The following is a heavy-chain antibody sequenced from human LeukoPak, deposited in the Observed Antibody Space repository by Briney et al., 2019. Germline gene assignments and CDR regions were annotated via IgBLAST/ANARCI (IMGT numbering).Heavy chain of an antibody. D-gene: IGHD3-22*01. CDR2: INHSGST. Sequence: SETLSLTCAVYGGSFSGYYWSWIRQPPGKGLEWIGEINHSGSTNYNPSLKSRVTISVDTSKNQFSLKLSSVTAADTAVYYCARVDYYYDSSGSRSDAFDIWGQGTMATVSS. J-gene: IGHJ3*02. V-gene: IGHV4-34*01. CDR1: GGSFSGYY. CDR3: ARVDYYYDSSGSRSDAFDI.